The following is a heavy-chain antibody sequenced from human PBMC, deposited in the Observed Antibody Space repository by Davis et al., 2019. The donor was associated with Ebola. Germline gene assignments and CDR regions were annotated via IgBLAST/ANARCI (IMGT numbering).Heavy chain of an antibody. D-gene: IGHD1-26*01. CDR3: ARDNMGSLDY. CDR2: IFNSGTF. Sequence: MPSETLSLTCTVSGGSISGYQWAWIRPPPGKGLEYVGHIFNSGTFTYNSALKSRVIISLDKSSTQFSLKLSSMTAGDTAVYFCARDNMGSLDYWGQGMLVTVSS. V-gene: IGHV4-4*07. CDR1: GGSISGYQ. J-gene: IGHJ4*02.